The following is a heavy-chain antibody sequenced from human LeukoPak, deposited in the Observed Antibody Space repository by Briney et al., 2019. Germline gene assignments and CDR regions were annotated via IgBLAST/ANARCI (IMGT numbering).Heavy chain of an antibody. CDR3: TREKSYGYIRADS. CDR2: IYTSGIT. J-gene: IGHJ4*02. CDR1: GGSISSGTHY. Sequence: SQTLSLTCTVSGGSISSGTHYWTWIRQPAGKGLEWIGRIYTSGITKYNPSLKSRVTISIDTSKNQFSLELRSVTAADTAVYYCTREKSYGYIRADSWGQGTLVAVSS. D-gene: IGHD3-16*01. V-gene: IGHV4-61*02.